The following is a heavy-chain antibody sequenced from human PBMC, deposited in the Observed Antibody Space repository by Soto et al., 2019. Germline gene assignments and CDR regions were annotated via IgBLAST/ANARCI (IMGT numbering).Heavy chain of an antibody. V-gene: IGHV3-23*01. CDR2: ISGSGTNT. Sequence: GGSLRLSCVASGFTFSNYVMNWVRQAPGKGLEWVSSISGSGTNTYYADSVKGRFTISRDNSKNTLFLQMDSLRTEDTALYFCAKAANKAPYFDYWGQGTLVTVSS. CDR1: GFTFSNYV. J-gene: IGHJ4*02. CDR3: AKAANKAPYFDY.